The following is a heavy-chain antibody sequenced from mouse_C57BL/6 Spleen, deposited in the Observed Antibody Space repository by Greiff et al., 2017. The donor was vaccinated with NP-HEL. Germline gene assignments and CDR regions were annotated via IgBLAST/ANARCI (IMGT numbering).Heavy chain of an antibody. CDR1: GYTFTSYW. CDR3: ARGGYYGSSHWYFDV. V-gene: IGHV1-55*01. D-gene: IGHD1-1*01. CDR2: IYPGSGST. Sequence: QVQLQQPGAELVKPRASVKMSCKASGYTFTSYWITWVKQRPGQGLEWIGDIYPGSGSTNYNEKFKSKATLTVDTSSSTAYMQLSSLTSEDSAVYYCARGGYYGSSHWYFDVWGTGTTVTVSS. J-gene: IGHJ1*03.